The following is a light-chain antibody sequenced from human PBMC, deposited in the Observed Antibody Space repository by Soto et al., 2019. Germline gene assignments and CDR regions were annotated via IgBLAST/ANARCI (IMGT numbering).Light chain of an antibody. CDR2: QAS. CDR1: QSISSW. Sequence: DIQMTQSPSTLSASVGDRVTITCRASQSISSWLAWYQQNPGKAPKLLIYQASSLKSGVPSRFSGSGSATEFTLTISSLQPDDFATYYCEDYSSSSGLTFGGGTKVDIK. V-gene: IGKV1-5*03. J-gene: IGKJ4*01. CDR3: EDYSSSSGLT.